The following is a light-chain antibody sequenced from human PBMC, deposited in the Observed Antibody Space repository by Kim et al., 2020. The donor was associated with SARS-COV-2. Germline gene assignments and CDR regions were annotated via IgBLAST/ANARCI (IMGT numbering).Light chain of an antibody. Sequence: QGEKPTRSAGAGQSINSCLSWYQRKPGQAPRLLVNDASIRATGIPARFSGSGSGTDFTLTNSSLEPEDFAFYYCQQRSNWPPFTFGPGTKVDIK. V-gene: IGKV3-11*01. CDR2: DAS. CDR1: QSINSC. CDR3: QQRSNWPPFT. J-gene: IGKJ3*01.